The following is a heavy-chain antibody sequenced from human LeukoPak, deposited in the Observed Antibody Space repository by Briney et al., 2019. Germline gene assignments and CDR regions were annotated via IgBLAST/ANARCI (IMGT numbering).Heavy chain of an antibody. CDR2: ICGSGGCT. D-gene: IGHD3-16*02. V-gene: IGHV3-23*01. Sequence: GGSLRLSCAASGFTFSTYAMSWVRQAPGRGLEWVSGICGSGGCTYYADSVKGRLTISRDNSKNTLYLQMNSLRAEDTAVYYCASTPFYDYVWGSYRYRGLFDNWGQGTPVSVSS. CDR3: ASTPFYDYVWGSYRYRGLFDN. J-gene: IGHJ4*02. CDR1: GFTFSTYA.